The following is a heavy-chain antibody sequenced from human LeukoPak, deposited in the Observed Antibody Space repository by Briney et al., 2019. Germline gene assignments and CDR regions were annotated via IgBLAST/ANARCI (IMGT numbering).Heavy chain of an antibody. CDR3: ARDSNPKYYYDSSGSTENWFDP. D-gene: IGHD3-22*01. Sequence: SETLSLTCTVSGGSISSYYWSWIRQPPGKGLEWIGYIYYSGSTNYNPSLKSRVTISVDTSKNQFSLKLSSVTAADTAVYYCARDSNPKYYYDSSGSTENWFDPWGQGTLVTASS. CDR2: IYYSGST. J-gene: IGHJ5*02. V-gene: IGHV4-59*01. CDR1: GGSISSYY.